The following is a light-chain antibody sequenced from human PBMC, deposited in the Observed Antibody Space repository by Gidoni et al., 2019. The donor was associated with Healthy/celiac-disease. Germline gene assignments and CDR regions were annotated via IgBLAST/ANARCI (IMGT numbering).Light chain of an antibody. CDR1: SSNIGSTT. V-gene: IGLV1-44*01. J-gene: IGLJ2*01. Sequence: QSVLTQPHSASGTPGQRVTRSCSGSSSNIGSTTVKGYQQHQGTAPKHPIYSNNQRPSGVPDRFSGSKSGTSASLAISGLQSEDEADYYCAAWDDSLNGVVFGGGTKLTVL. CDR3: AAWDDSLNGVV. CDR2: SNN.